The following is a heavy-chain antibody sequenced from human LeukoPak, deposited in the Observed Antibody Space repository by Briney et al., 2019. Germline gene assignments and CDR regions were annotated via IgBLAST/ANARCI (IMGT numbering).Heavy chain of an antibody. V-gene: IGHV1-69*13. J-gene: IGHJ4*02. CDR1: GGTFSSYA. Sequence: ASVKVSCKASGGTFSSYAISWVRQAPGQGLEWVGGIIPIFGTANYAQKFQGRVTITADESTSTAYMELSSLRSEDTAVYYCARSSTRGYSYGEIDYWGQGTLVTVSS. CDR3: ARSSTRGYSYGEIDY. CDR2: IIPIFGTA. D-gene: IGHD5-18*01.